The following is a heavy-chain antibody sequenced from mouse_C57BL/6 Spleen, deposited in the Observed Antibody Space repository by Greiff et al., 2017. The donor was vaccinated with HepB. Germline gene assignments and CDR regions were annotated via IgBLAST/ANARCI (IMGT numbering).Heavy chain of an antibody. J-gene: IGHJ3*01. CDR1: GYTFTSYW. CDR2: IYPGSGST. Sequence: QVQLQQPGAELVKPGASVKMSCKASGYTFTSYWITWVKPRPGQGLEWIGDIYPGSGSTNYNEKFKSKATLAVDTTSSTAYMQHSSLTSEDAAVYYCARWEYYGSSPWFAYWGQGTLVTVSA. CDR3: ARWEYYGSSPWFAY. V-gene: IGHV1-55*01. D-gene: IGHD1-1*01.